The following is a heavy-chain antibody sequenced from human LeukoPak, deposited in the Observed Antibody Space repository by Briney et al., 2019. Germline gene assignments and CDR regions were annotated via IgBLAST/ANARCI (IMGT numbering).Heavy chain of an antibody. Sequence: PGGSLRLSCVASGLTFGSYWMHWVRQAPGKGPVWVSRINYDGTSTTYADSVKGRFTVSRDNGKKTVSLQINSLRPDDTAVYYCAREANTAFDYWGQGTLVTVSS. CDR3: AREANTAFDY. CDR2: INYDGTST. CDR1: GLTFGSYW. J-gene: IGHJ4*02. V-gene: IGHV3-74*01. D-gene: IGHD2/OR15-2a*01.